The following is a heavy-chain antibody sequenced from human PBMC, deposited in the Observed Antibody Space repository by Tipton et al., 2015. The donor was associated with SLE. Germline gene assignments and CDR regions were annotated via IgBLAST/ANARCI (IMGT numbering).Heavy chain of an antibody. CDR3: ARHFFARPFDS. CDR2: IYYSGST. D-gene: IGHD2/OR15-2a*01. J-gene: IGHJ4*02. CDR1: GGSISGYY. V-gene: IGHV4-59*08. Sequence: TLSLTCTVSGGSISGYYWGWIRQPPGKGLEWIGSIYYSGSTYYNPSLKSRVTISVDTSKNQFSLKLSSATAADTAVYYCARHFFARPFDSWGQGTLVTVSS.